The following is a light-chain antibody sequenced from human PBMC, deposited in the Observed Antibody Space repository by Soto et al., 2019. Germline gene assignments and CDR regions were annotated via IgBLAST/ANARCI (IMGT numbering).Light chain of an antibody. CDR2: DVS. J-gene: IGLJ2*01. CDR3: SSYTSGSTLDVL. V-gene: IGLV2-14*03. CDR1: SSDVGYHNY. Sequence: QSALTQPASVSGSPGQSITISCTGTSSDVGYHNYVSWYQQHPGKAPKLMIYDVSDRPSGVSNRFSGSKSGNTASLTISGLQDEDEADYYCSSYTSGSTLDVLFGGGTQLTVL.